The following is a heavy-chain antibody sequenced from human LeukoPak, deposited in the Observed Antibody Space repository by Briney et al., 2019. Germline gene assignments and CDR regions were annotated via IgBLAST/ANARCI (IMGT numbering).Heavy chain of an antibody. Sequence: GESLKISCKGSGFSFTSYWIGWVRQMPGKGLEWMGIIYPGDSDTRYSPSFQGQVIISVDKSISTAYLQWSSLKASDTAMYYCARHTQKYDSSGYYSAYAFDIWGQGTMVTVSS. D-gene: IGHD3-22*01. CDR3: ARHTQKYDSSGYYSAYAFDI. J-gene: IGHJ3*02. CDR2: IYPGDSDT. V-gene: IGHV5-51*01. CDR1: GFSFTSYW.